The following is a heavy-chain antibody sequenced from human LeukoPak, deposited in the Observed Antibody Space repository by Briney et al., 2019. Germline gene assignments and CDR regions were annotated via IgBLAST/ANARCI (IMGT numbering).Heavy chain of an antibody. Sequence: GGSLRLSCAASGFTFSSYGMHWVRQAPGKGLEWVAVVWYDGSNKYYADSVKGRFTISRDNSKNTLYLQMNSLRAEDTAVYYCARGGGYNPFDYWGQGTLVTVSS. CDR1: GFTFSSYG. CDR2: VWYDGSNK. D-gene: IGHD5-24*01. CDR3: ARGGGYNPFDY. V-gene: IGHV3-33*01. J-gene: IGHJ4*02.